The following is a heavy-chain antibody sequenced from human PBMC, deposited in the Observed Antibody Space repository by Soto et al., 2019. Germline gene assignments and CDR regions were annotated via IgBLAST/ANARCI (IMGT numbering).Heavy chain of an antibody. CDR3: ARDGRGRGIAVAGRFWYFDL. J-gene: IGHJ2*01. CDR2: IYYSGSN. D-gene: IGHD6-19*01. CDR1: GASISSGGYY. Sequence: QVQLQESGPGLVKPSQTLSLTCTVSGASISSGGYYWNWIRQHPGKGLEWIGYIYYSGSNYYNPSLKSRVTISVDTSKNEFSLKLSSVTAADTAVYYCARDGRGRGIAVAGRFWYFDLWGRGTLVTVSS. V-gene: IGHV4-31*03.